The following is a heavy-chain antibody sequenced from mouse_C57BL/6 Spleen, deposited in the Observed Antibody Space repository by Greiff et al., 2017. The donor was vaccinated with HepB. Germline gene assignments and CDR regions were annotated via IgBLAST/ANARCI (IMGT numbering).Heavy chain of an antibody. CDR2: IDPSDSET. CDR3: ARSYEYDGGFAY. D-gene: IGHD2-4*01. V-gene: IGHV1-52*01. Sequence: VQLQQPGAELVRPGSSVKLSCKASGYTFTSYWMHWVKQRPIQGLEWIGNIDPSDSETHYNQKFKDKATLTVDKSSSTAYMQLSSLTSEDSAVYYCARSYEYDGGFAYWGQGTLVTVSA. J-gene: IGHJ3*01. CDR1: GYTFTSYW.